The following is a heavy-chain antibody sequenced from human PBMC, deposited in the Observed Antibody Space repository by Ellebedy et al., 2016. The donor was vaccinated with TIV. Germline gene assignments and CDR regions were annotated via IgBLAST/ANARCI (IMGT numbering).Heavy chain of an antibody. J-gene: IGHJ4*02. CDR2: FDPEDGET. Sequence: AASVKVSCKVSGYTLTELSMHWVRQAPGKGLEWMGGFDPEDGETIFAQKFQGRLTMTEDTSTDTAYMELSSLRSEDTAVYYCATQSSLYSGFDYWGQGTLVIVSS. V-gene: IGHV1-24*01. CDR3: ATQSSLYSGFDY. D-gene: IGHD1-26*01. CDR1: GYTLTELS.